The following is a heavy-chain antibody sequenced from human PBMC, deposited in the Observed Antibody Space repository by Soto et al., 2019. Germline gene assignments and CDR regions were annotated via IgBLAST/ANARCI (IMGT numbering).Heavy chain of an antibody. Sequence: EVQLLESGGGLVQPGGSLRLSCAASGFTFSSYAMSWVRQAPGKGLEWVSGISGSGSTTYYTDSVKGRFTISRDNSKNTLYRQMNSLRAEETAVYYCANSGWYDPYGYFQNWGQGTLVAVSS. CDR1: GFTFSSYA. V-gene: IGHV3-23*01. CDR3: ANSGWYDPYGYFQN. D-gene: IGHD6-19*01. CDR2: ISGSGSTT. J-gene: IGHJ1*01.